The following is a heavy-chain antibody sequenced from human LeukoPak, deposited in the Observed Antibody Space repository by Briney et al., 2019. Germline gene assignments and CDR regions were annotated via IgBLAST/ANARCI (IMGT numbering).Heavy chain of an antibody. Sequence: SETLSLTCTVSGGSTGSDYWSWIRQPPGKGLEWIAYVYYSGVTSYNPSLKSRVAISIDTSKNQFSLSLSSVTAADTAVYYCTRLSLHCSGGSCYRGAFDSWGQGTLVTVSS. J-gene: IGHJ4*02. CDR2: VYYSGVT. CDR1: GGSTGSDY. D-gene: IGHD2-15*01. CDR3: TRLSLHCSGGSCYRGAFDS. V-gene: IGHV4-59*08.